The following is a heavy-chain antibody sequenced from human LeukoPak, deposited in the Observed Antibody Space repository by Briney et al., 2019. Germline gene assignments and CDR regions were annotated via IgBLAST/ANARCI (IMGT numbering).Heavy chain of an antibody. CDR1: GGSISTYY. CDR3: ARSGGYSSSWSL. Sequence: SETLSLTCTVSGGSISTYYWNWIRQPPGKGLEWIGYIYYSGSTNYNPSLKSRVTISVDTSKNQFSLKLNSVTAADTAVHYCARSGGYSSSWSLWGQGTLVTVSS. D-gene: IGHD6-13*01. CDR2: IYYSGST. V-gene: IGHV4-59*01. J-gene: IGHJ4*02.